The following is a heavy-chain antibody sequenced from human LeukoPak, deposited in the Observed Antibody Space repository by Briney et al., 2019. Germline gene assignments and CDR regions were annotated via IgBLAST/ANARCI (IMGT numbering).Heavy chain of an antibody. CDR3: ARDLTTRGAGVDY. CDR2: IYSGGST. D-gene: IGHD4-17*01. Sequence: GGSLRLSCAASGFTVSSNYMSWVRQAPGKGLEWVSVIYSGGSTYYADSVKGRFTISRDNSKNTLYLQMNSLRAEDTAVYYCARDLTTRGAGVDYWGQGTLVTVSS. J-gene: IGHJ4*02. CDR1: GFTVSSNY. V-gene: IGHV3-66*01.